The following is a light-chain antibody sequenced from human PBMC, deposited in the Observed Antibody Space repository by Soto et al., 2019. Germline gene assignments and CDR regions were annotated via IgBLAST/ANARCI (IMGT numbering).Light chain of an antibody. CDR1: QSVSSY. V-gene: IGKV3-11*01. CDR2: DAS. J-gene: IGKJ4*01. Sequence: EIVLTQSPATLSLSPGERATLSCRASQSVSSYLAWYQQKPGQAPRLLIYDASNRATGIPARFSGSGSGTDFTLTISSLEPEDFAVYYCQQRSNWPPTTLGGGTKVEIK. CDR3: QQRSNWPPTT.